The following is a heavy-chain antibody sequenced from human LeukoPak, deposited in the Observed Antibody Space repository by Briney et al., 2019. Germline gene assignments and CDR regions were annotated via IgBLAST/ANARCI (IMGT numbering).Heavy chain of an antibody. CDR2: IKQDGSAK. J-gene: IGHJ4*02. CDR3: ARVSSYSSSSGSLCDY. V-gene: IGHV3-7*01. D-gene: IGHD6-6*01. CDR1: GFIFSSYW. Sequence: GGSLRLSCAASGFIFSSYWMSWVRHAPGKGLEWVANIKQDGSAKFYVDSVKGRFTISRDNAKNSLYLQMNSLRAEDTAIYYCARVSSYSSSSGSLCDYWGQGTRVTVSS.